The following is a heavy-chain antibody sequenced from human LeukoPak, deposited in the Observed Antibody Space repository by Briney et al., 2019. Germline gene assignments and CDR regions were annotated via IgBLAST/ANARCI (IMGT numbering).Heavy chain of an antibody. J-gene: IGHJ4*02. CDR1: GFTFRNHG. Sequence: GGSLRLSCGASGFTFRNHGMHWVRQALGKGLEWVAVIWYDGSNEYYADSVKGQFTISRDNSKNTLYQQMNSLRAEDTAVYYCARDISARRPDYWGQGTLVTVSS. V-gene: IGHV3-33*01. CDR3: ARDISARRPDY. D-gene: IGHD6-6*01. CDR2: IWYDGSNE.